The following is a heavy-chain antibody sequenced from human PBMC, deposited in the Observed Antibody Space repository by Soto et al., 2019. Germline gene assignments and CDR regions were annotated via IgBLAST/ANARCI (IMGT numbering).Heavy chain of an antibody. Sequence: EVQLVESGGGLVQPGGSLKLSCAGSGFTFSGSALYWVRQASGKGLEWVGRIRSKANSYATAYAASVKGRFTISRDDSKNTAYLQMNSLKTEDTAVYYCTRHTFDYSGSYSSWFDPWGQGTLVTVSS. CDR3: TRHTFDYSGSYSSWFDP. V-gene: IGHV3-73*01. CDR1: GFTFSGSA. CDR2: IRSKANSYAT. J-gene: IGHJ5*02. D-gene: IGHD1-26*01.